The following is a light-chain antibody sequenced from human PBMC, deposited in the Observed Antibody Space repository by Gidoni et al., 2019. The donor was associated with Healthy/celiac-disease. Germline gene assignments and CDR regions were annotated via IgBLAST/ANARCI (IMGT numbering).Light chain of an antibody. Sequence: DIQLTQSPSFLSASVGDRVTITCWASQGISSYLAWYQQKPGQAPKLLIYAASTLQSGVPSRFSGSGSGTEFTLTISSLQPEDFATYFCQQLNSFGGGTKVEIK. CDR3: QQLNS. J-gene: IGKJ4*01. CDR1: QGISSY. CDR2: AAS. V-gene: IGKV1-9*01.